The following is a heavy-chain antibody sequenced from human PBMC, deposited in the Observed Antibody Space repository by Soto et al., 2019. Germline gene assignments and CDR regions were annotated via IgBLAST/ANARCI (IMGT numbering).Heavy chain of an antibody. V-gene: IGHV3-48*03. CDR3: ARGASGIVGAPHY. J-gene: IGHJ4*02. D-gene: IGHD1-26*01. CDR2: ISSSGSTI. CDR1: GFTFSSYE. Sequence: EVQLVESGGGLVQPGGSLRLSCAASGFTFSSYEMNWVRQAPGKGLEWVSYISSSGSTIYYADTVKGRVTISRDNAKNSRYLQMNSLRAEDMAVYYCARGASGIVGAPHYCGQGALLTVSS.